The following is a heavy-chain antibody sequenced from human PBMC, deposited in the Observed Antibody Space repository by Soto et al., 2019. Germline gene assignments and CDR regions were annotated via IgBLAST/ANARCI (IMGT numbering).Heavy chain of an antibody. J-gene: IGHJ6*02. CDR1: GFTFSSYG. CDR3: AKPYGSGSYPYYYYGMDV. Sequence: PGGSLRLSCAASGFTFSSYGMHWVRQAPGKGLEWVAVISYDGSNKYYADSVKGRFTISRDNSKNTLYLQMNSLRAEDTAVYYCAKPYGSGSYPYYYYGMDVWGQGTTVTVSS. V-gene: IGHV3-30*18. D-gene: IGHD3-10*01. CDR2: ISYDGSNK.